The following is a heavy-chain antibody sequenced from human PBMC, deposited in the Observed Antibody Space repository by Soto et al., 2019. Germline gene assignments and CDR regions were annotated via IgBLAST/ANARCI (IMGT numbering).Heavy chain of an antibody. Sequence: GGSLRLSCAASGFTFNNAWMSWVRQAPGKGLEWVGRIKSKTDGGTTDYAAPVKGRFTISRDDSKNTLYLQMNSLKTEDTAVYYCTTRALGYCSGGSCYQDYYYGMDVWGQGTTVTVSS. CDR2: IKSKTDGGTT. CDR3: TTRALGYCSGGSCYQDYYYGMDV. V-gene: IGHV3-15*01. CDR1: GFTFNNAW. D-gene: IGHD2-15*01. J-gene: IGHJ6*02.